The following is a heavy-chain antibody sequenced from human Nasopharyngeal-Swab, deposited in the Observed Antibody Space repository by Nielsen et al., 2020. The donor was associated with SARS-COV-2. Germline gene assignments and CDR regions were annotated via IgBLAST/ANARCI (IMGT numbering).Heavy chain of an antibody. V-gene: IGHV3-30*18. CDR2: ISYDGSNK. J-gene: IGHJ4*02. CDR3: AKGNVAVAFDY. Sequence: WIRQPPGKGLEWVAVISYDGSNKYYADSVKGRFTISRDNSKNTLYLQMNSLRAEDTAVYYCAKGNVAVAFDYWGQGTLVTVSS. D-gene: IGHD6-19*01.